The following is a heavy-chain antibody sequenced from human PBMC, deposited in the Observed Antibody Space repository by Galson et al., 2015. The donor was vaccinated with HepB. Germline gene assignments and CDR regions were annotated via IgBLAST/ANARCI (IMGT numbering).Heavy chain of an antibody. J-gene: IGHJ3*02. D-gene: IGHD3-22*01. Sequence: SLRLSCAASGFTFSSYAMHWVRQAPGKGLEWVAVISYDGSNKYYADSVKGRFTISRDNSKNTLYLQMNSLRAEDTAVYYCARSQYYYDSSGYLKPDAFDIWGQGTMVTVSS. CDR1: GFTFSSYA. CDR3: ARSQYYYDSSGYLKPDAFDI. CDR2: ISYDGSNK. V-gene: IGHV3-30-3*01.